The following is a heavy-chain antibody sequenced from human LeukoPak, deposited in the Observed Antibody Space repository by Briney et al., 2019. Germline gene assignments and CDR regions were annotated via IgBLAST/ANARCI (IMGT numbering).Heavy chain of an antibody. CDR3: AKRTSSWSELDY. J-gene: IGHJ4*02. Sequence: ASVKVSCKASGYTFTSYDINWVRQATGQGLEWMGWMNPNSGNTGYAQKFQGRVTMTRNTSISTAYMELSSLRAEDTAVYYCAKRTSSWSELDYWGQGTLVTVSS. D-gene: IGHD6-13*01. CDR2: MNPNSGNT. CDR1: GYTFTSYD. V-gene: IGHV1-8*01.